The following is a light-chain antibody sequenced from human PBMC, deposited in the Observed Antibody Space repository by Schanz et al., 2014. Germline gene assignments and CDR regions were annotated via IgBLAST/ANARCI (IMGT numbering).Light chain of an antibody. CDR3: TSYTSSSTHWV. CDR1: SSDVGGYNY. J-gene: IGLJ3*02. V-gene: IGLV2-14*03. Sequence: QSVLTQPASVSGSPGQSITISCTGTSSDVGGYNYVSWYQQHPGEAPKLMIYDVSIRPSGVSNRFSGSKSGNTASLTISGLQAEDEADYYCTSYTSSSTHWVFGGGTKLTVL. CDR2: DVS.